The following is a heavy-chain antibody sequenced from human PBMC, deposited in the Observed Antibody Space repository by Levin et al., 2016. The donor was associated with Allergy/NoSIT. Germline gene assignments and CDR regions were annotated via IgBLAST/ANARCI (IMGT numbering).Heavy chain of an antibody. CDR2: INAGNGNT. D-gene: IGHD6-6*01. V-gene: IGHV1-3*01. CDR1: GYTFTSYA. CDR3: ARSFSSSSIFYYGMDV. J-gene: IGHJ6*02. Sequence: ASVKVSCKASGYTFTSYAMHWVRQAPGQRLEWMGWINAGNGNTKYSQKFQGRVTITRDTSASTAYMELSSLRSEDTAVYYCARSFSSSSIFYYGMDVWGQGTTVTVSS.